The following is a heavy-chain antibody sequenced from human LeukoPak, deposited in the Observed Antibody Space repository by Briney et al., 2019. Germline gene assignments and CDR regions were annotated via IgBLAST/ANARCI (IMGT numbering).Heavy chain of an antibody. CDR3: ARRVFEEYSSSPFDS. CDR1: GGSISSSTYY. D-gene: IGHD6-13*01. J-gene: IGHJ4*02. Sequence: KPSETLSLTCTVSGGSISSSTYYWGWIRQPPGKGLEWIGSIYYSGSTYYNPSLKSRVTISVDTSKNQFSLKLSSVTAADTAVYYCARRVFEEYSSSPFDSWGQGTLVTVSS. V-gene: IGHV4-39*01. CDR2: IYYSGST.